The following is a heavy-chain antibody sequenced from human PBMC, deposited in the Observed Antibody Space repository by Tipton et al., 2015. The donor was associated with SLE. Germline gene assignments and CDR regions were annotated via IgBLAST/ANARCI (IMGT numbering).Heavy chain of an antibody. V-gene: IGHV4-4*02. CDR3: AKDYNHDNADYN. CDR1: GGSIRSSNW. D-gene: IGHD4-17*01. CDR2: IHHSGST. Sequence: TLSLTCAVSGGSIRSSNWWSWVRQPPGKGLEWIGEIHHSGSTNSNPSLKSRVTISVDKSKNQFSLKLSSVTVADTAVYYCAKDYNHDNADYNWGQGTLGIVSS. J-gene: IGHJ4*02.